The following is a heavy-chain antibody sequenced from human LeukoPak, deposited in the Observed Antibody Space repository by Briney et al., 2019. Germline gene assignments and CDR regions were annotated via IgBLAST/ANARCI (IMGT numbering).Heavy chain of an antibody. V-gene: IGHV4-31*03. CDR3: ASASQNVGYFDY. CDR2: IYYSGST. J-gene: IGHJ4*02. CDR1: GGSISSSSYY. Sequence: SETLSLTCTVSGGSISSSSYYWGWIRQHPGKGLEWIGYIYYSGSTYYNPSLKSRVTISVDTSKNQFSLKLSSVTAADTAVYYCASASQNVGYFDYWGQGTLVTVSS. D-gene: IGHD1-1*01.